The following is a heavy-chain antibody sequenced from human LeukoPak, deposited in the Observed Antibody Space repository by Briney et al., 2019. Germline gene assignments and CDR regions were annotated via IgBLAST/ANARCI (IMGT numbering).Heavy chain of an antibody. CDR3: ARVRAGLSAGYYYYMDV. J-gene: IGHJ6*03. V-gene: IGHV3-48*01. D-gene: IGHD3-10*01. CDR2: ITSTSSTI. Sequence: GGSLRLSCAASGFAFNTYSMNWVRQAPGKGLEWVSYITSTSSTIHHADSVKGRFTISRDNVKDSLSLQMNSLRAEDTAVYYCARVRAGLSAGYYYYMDVWGKGTTVTVSS. CDR1: GFAFNTYS.